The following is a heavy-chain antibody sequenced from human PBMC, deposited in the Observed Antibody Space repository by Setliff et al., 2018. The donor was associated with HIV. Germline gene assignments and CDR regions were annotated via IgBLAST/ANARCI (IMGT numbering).Heavy chain of an antibody. D-gene: IGHD2-15*01. CDR3: ARGRCSGGTCSGRYSYLHIDV. Sequence: SETLSLTCTVSGGSMSNYYWSWIRQPPGKRLEWIASIQYSDSSHYNPSLQSRVTMSVDTSTKQFSLYLSSVDAADTAVYYCARGRCSGGTCSGRYSYLHIDVWGKGTTVTVSS. J-gene: IGHJ6*03. CDR1: GGSMSNYY. CDR2: IQYSDSS. V-gene: IGHV4-59*12.